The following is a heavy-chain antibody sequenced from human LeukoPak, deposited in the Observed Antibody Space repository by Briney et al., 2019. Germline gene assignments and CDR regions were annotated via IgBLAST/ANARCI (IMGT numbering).Heavy chain of an antibody. CDR2: ISASGGNT. V-gene: IGHV3-23*01. Sequence: PGGTLRLSCAASGFTFTSYGMSWVRQAPGKGLEWVSAISASGGNTYYADSVKGRFTISRDNAKNSLYLQMNSLRAEDTALYYCARDLCSSGCPTFSDYWGQGTLVTVSS. CDR1: GFTFTSYG. J-gene: IGHJ4*02. D-gene: IGHD6-19*01. CDR3: ARDLCSSGCPTFSDY.